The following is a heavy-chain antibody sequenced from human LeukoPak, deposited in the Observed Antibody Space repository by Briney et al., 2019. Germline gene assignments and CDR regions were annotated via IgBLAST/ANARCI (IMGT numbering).Heavy chain of an antibody. CDR3: ARHAKDFWSGYYFDY. Sequence: SETLSLTCAVYGESLSKYYWTWIRQPPGKGLEWIGSIYYSGSTYYNPSLKSRVTISVDTSKNQFSLKLSSVTAADTAVYYCARHAKDFWSGYYFDYWGQGTLVTVSS. CDR1: GESLSKYY. D-gene: IGHD3-3*01. CDR2: IYYSGST. V-gene: IGHV4-39*01. J-gene: IGHJ4*02.